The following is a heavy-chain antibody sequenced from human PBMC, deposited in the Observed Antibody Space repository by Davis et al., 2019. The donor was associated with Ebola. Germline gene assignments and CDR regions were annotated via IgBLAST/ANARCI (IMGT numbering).Heavy chain of an antibody. V-gene: IGHV4-30-4*07. D-gene: IGHD3-22*01. J-gene: IGHJ4*02. CDR3: ARLQRDYYDSGGYYLTAYFFDS. CDR2: YYYTGST. CDR1: GGFVSSGGYS. Sequence: MPSETLSLTCTVSGGFVSSGGYSWSWIRQPPGKGLEWIGYYYYTGSTYYNPSLKSRVTISVDTSKNQFSLKLSSVTAADTAVYYCARLQRDYYDSGGYYLTAYFFDSWGQGTLVTVSS.